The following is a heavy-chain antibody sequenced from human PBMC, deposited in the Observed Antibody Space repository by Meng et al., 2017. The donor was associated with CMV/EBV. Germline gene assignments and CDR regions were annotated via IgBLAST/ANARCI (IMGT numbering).Heavy chain of an antibody. CDR2: IIPILGIA. Sequence: VKVSCKASGGTFRSYAISWVRQAPGQGLEWMGGIIPILGIANYAQKFQGRVTITADKSTSTAYMELSSLRSEDTAVYYCARNDFWSGPNYYYGMDVWGQGTTVTVSS. D-gene: IGHD3-3*01. CDR1: GGTFRSYA. V-gene: IGHV1-69*10. CDR3: ARNDFWSGPNYYYGMDV. J-gene: IGHJ6*02.